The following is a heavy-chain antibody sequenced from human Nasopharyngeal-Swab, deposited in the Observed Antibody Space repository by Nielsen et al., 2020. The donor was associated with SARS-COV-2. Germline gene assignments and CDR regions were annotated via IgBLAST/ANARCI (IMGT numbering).Heavy chain of an antibody. Sequence: GESLKISCAASVFTFSSYSMNWVPQAPGKGLECVSSISSSSSYIYYADSVQGRFTISRDNAKNSLYLQMNSLRAEDTAVYYCAVSSWQDFDPWGQGTLVTVSS. CDR3: AVSSWQDFDP. D-gene: IGHD6-13*01. CDR1: VFTFSSYS. V-gene: IGHV3-21*01. CDR2: ISSSSSYI. J-gene: IGHJ5*02.